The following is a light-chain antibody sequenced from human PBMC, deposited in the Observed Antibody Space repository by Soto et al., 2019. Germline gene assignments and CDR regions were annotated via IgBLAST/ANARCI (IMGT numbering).Light chain of an antibody. V-gene: IGKV1-33*01. CDR3: EEYENLPP. CDR1: QNINNY. Sequence: DIQMTQSPSSLSASVGDRVTITCQARQNINNYLNGYQQKPGRAPKILIYDASNLEARVPSRFSGSGSGTDITFNTGRLQTEDIETYYCEEYENLPPFGRGTRLEIK. CDR2: DAS. J-gene: IGKJ5*01.